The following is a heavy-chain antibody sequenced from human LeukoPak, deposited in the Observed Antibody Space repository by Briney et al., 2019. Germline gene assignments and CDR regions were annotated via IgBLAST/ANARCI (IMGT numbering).Heavy chain of an antibody. CDR2: IYYSGST. CDR1: GGSISSGGYY. CDR3: ARARGGTVTTSPFDY. V-gene: IGHV4-31*03. D-gene: IGHD4-17*01. Sequence: SQTLSLTCTVSGGSISSGGYYWSWIRQHPGKGLEWIGYIYYSGSTYYNPSLKNRVTISVDTSKNQFSLKLSSVTAADTAVYYCARARGGTVTTSPFDYWGQGTLVTVSS. J-gene: IGHJ4*02.